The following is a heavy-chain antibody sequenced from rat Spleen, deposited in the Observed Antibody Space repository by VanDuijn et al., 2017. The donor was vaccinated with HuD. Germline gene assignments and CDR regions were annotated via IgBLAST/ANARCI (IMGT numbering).Heavy chain of an antibody. CDR2: ISYDGSST. J-gene: IGHJ2*01. CDR3: TREDY. V-gene: IGHV5-20*01. Sequence: EVQLVESGGGLVQPGRSMKLSCAASGFTFSNYDMAWVRQAPTKGLEWVASISYDGSSTYYRDSVKGRFTISRDNAKSTLYLQMNSLRSEDTATYYCTREDYWGQGVMVTVSS. CDR1: GFTFSNYD.